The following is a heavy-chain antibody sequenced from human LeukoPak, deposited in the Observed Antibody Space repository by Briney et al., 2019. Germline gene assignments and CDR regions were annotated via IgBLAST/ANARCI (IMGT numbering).Heavy chain of an antibody. CDR2: INHSGST. J-gene: IGHJ4*02. Sequence: SETLSLTCAVYGGSFSGYYWSWIRQPPGKGLEWIGEINHSGSTNYNPSLTSRVTISVDTSKNQFSLKLSSVTAADTAVYYCAKLVVLLWFGEPSVPAVIDYWGQGTLVTVSS. D-gene: IGHD3-10*01. CDR3: AKLVVLLWFGEPSVPAVIDY. V-gene: IGHV4-34*01. CDR1: GGSFSGYY.